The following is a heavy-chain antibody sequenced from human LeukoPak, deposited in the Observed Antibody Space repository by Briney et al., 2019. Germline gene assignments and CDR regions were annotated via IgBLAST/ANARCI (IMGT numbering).Heavy chain of an antibody. J-gene: IGHJ6*02. Sequence: SETLSLTCTVSGGSISSSYWSWIRQPPGKGLEWIGYIYYSGSTNYNPSLKSRVTISVDTSKNQFSLKLSSVTAADTAVYYCARKPIAVAGDYYGMDVWGQGTTVTVSS. CDR3: ARKPIAVAGDYYGMDV. CDR2: IYYSGST. CDR1: GGSISSSY. V-gene: IGHV4-59*08. D-gene: IGHD6-19*01.